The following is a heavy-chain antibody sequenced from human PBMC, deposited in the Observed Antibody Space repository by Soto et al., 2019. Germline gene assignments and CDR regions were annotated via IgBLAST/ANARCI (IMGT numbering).Heavy chain of an antibody. CDR3: ISPSGDGYNDYYGMDV. D-gene: IGHD5-12*01. CDR1: GFTFSASA. CDR2: IRSKANSYAT. Sequence: EVQLVESGGGLVQPGGSLKLSCAASGFTFSASAMHWVRQASGRGLEWVGRIRSKANSYATAYAASVEGRFTISRDDSKNTAYLQMNSLKTEDTAVYYCISPSGDGYNDYYGMDVWGQGTTVTVSS. J-gene: IGHJ6*02. V-gene: IGHV3-73*02.